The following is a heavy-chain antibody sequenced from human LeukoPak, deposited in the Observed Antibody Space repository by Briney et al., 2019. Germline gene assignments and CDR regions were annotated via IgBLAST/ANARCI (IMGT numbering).Heavy chain of an antibody. CDR1: GYTFTGNY. D-gene: IGHD6-6*01. V-gene: IGHV1-2*02. Sequence: GASVKVSCKASGYTFTGNYMHWVRQAPGQGLEWMGWINPDTGDTNYAQKFQGRVTMTRDTSISTAYMEVRGLRSDDTAVFYCATARGRGAARSFDYWGQGTLVIVSS. CDR2: INPDTGDT. CDR3: ATARGRGAARSFDY. J-gene: IGHJ4*02.